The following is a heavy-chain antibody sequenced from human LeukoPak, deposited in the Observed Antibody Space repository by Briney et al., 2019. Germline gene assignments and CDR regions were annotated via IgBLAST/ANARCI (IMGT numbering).Heavy chain of an antibody. Sequence: GASLRLSCAASGFIFSNYAMYSVRQAPGKVLEWVSAISGRSDNTYYADSVKGRFTLSRDSSKNTLYLQMNSLRADDTAVYYCAKWGDYDVLTGYYVSDFWGQGTLVTVSS. V-gene: IGHV3-23*01. D-gene: IGHD3-9*01. CDR1: GFIFSNYA. CDR2: ISGRSDNT. J-gene: IGHJ4*02. CDR3: AKWGDYDVLTGYYVSDF.